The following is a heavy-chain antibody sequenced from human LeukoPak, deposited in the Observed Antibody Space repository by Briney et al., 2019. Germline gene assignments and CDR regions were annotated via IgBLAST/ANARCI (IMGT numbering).Heavy chain of an antibody. V-gene: IGHV3-7*01. CDR1: GSTFSRYW. CDR3: ASAAGWELGY. CDR2: IKQDGSEK. Sequence: GGSLRLSCAASGSTFSRYWMSWVRQTPEKGLEWVANIKQDGSEKNYVDSVKGRFTITRDNAKNSLYLQMNSLRAEDTAVYYCASAAGWELGYWGQGTLVTVSS. J-gene: IGHJ4*02. D-gene: IGHD3-10*01.